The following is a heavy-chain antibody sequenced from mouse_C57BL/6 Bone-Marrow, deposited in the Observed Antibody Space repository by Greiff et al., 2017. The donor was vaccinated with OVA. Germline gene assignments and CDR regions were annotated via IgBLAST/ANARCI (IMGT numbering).Heavy chain of an antibody. CDR1: GFNIKDDY. CDR2: IDPENGDT. V-gene: IGHV14-4*01. J-gene: IGHJ2*01. CDR3: TSYGPYYFDY. D-gene: IGHD1-1*01. Sequence: DVKLQESGAELVRPGASVKLSCTASGFNIKDDYMHWVKQRPEQGLEWIGWIDPENGDTEYASKFQGKATITADTSSNTAYLQLSSLTSEDTAVYYCTSYGPYYFDYWGQGTTLTVSS.